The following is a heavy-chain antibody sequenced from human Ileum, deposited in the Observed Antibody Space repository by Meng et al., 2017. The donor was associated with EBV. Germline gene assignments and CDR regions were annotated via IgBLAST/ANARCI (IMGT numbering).Heavy chain of an antibody. Sequence: QVPLQEPGPGLVMPSETLSLPCTGSGGSISSYYWSWIRQPPGKGLEWIGYIYYSGSTNYNPSLKSRVTISVDTSKNQFSLNLSSVTAADTAVYYCARGGWSLDYWGQGTLVTVSS. J-gene: IGHJ4*02. CDR3: ARGGWSLDY. D-gene: IGHD2-15*01. CDR1: GGSISSYY. CDR2: IYYSGST. V-gene: IGHV4-59*08.